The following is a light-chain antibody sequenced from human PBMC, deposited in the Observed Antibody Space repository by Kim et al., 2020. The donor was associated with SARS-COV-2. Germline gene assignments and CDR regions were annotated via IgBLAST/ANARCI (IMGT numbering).Light chain of an antibody. V-gene: IGLV2-11*01. CDR2: DVN. J-gene: IGLJ2*01. CDR1: NRDVGGYNY. Sequence: GQSVTISCTGTNRDVGGYNYVSWYQHHPGKAPKLMIFDVNKRPSGVPDRFSGSKSGNTASLTISGLQAGDEADYYCCSYAGSYTLIFGGGSKLTVL. CDR3: CSYAGSYTLI.